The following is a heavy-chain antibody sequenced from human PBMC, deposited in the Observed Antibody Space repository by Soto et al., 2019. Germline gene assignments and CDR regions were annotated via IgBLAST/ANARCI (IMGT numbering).Heavy chain of an antibody. J-gene: IGHJ4*02. Sequence: EVQLLESGGGLAQPGGSLRLSCAASAFTFSSYAMSWVRQAPGKGLEWVSAVSGSGDSTYYADSVKGRFTISRDNSXTTLYLQMNSLRGEDTAVYYCAKGRASDCPGCTQDYWGQGTLVTVSS. CDR3: AKGRASDCPGCTQDY. CDR2: VSGSGDST. D-gene: IGHD2-21*02. CDR1: AFTFSSYA. V-gene: IGHV3-23*01.